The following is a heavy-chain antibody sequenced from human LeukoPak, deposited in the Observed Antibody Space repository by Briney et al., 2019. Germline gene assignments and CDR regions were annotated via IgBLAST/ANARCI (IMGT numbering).Heavy chain of an antibody. CDR1: GFTFSTYA. Sequence: GGSLRLSCAASGFTFSTYAMHWVRQAPGKGLEWVAFIRYDGSNKYYLDSVKGRFTISRDNSQNTLYLQMSSLRAEDTAVYYCEAIGNFDYWGQGTLVTVSS. CDR3: EAIGNFDY. D-gene: IGHD1-26*01. CDR2: IRYDGSNK. J-gene: IGHJ4*02. V-gene: IGHV3-30*02.